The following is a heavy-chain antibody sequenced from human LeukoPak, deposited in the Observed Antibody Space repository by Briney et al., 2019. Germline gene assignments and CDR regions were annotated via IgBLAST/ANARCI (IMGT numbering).Heavy chain of an antibody. J-gene: IGHJ4*02. Sequence: PSGTLSLTCAVYGGSFSGYYWSWIRQPPGKGLEWIGGINHSGSTNYNPSLKSRVTISVDTSKNQFSLKLSSVTAADTAVYYCARGPRTYYYGSGSYYISRYFDYWGQGTLVTVSS. CDR3: ARGPRTYYYGSGSYYISRYFDY. CDR2: INHSGST. CDR1: GGSFSGYY. D-gene: IGHD3-10*01. V-gene: IGHV4-34*01.